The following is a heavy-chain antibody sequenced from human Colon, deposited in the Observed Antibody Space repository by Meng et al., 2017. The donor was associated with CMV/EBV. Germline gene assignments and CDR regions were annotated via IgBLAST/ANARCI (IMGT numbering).Heavy chain of an antibody. J-gene: IGHJ4*02. CDR2: ISSSTTYI. Sequence: SCAGSGFTFDSYSMNWVRQAPGKGLERVSSISSSTTYIYYADSLKGRFTVSRDNAKNSLFLQMHGLRAEDTAVYYCARGADFDFWGQGTLVTVSS. V-gene: IGHV3-21*01. D-gene: IGHD4/OR15-4a*01. CDR3: ARGADFDF. CDR1: GFTFDSYS.